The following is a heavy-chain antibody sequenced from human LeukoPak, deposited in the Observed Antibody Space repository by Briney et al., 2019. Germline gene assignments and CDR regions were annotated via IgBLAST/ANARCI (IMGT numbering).Heavy chain of an antibody. J-gene: IGHJ5*02. V-gene: IGHV3-21*01. D-gene: IGHD2-2*01. Sequence: GGSLRLSCAASGFTFSSYSMNWVRQAPGKGLEWVSSISSSSSYIYYADSVKGRLTISRGNAKNSLYLQMNSLRAEDTAVYYCAREFGQLPYHWGQGTLVTVSS. CDR2: ISSSSSYI. CDR3: AREFGQLPYH. CDR1: GFTFSSYS.